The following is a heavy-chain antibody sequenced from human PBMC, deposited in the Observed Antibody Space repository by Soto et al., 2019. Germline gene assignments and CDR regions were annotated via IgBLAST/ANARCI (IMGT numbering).Heavy chain of an antibody. CDR2: VNPNSGNT. Sequence: ASVKVSCKASGYTFTSYDSNWVRQATGQGLEWMGWVNPNSGNTGYAQKFQGRVTMTRNTSISTAYMELSSLRSEDTAVYYCARGDSSSWKQDAFDIWGQGTMVTVSS. V-gene: IGHV1-8*01. CDR1: GYTFTSYD. J-gene: IGHJ3*02. CDR3: ARGDSSSWKQDAFDI. D-gene: IGHD6-13*01.